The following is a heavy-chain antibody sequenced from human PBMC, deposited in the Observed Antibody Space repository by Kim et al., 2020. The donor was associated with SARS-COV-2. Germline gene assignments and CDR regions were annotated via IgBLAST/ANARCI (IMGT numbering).Heavy chain of an antibody. D-gene: IGHD4-17*01. J-gene: IGHJ5*02. Sequence: QKSQGRVTITADESTSTAYMELSSLRSEDTAVYYCARADYGGNAPHFDPWGQGTLVTVSS. CDR3: ARADYGGNAPHFDP. V-gene: IGHV1-69*01.